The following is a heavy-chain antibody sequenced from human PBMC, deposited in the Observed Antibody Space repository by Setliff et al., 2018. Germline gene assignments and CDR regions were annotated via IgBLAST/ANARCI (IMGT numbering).Heavy chain of an antibody. CDR1: GYSISSGYY. Sequence: SETLSLTCGVSGYSISSGYYWGWIRQPPGKGLEWIGSIYRTGSTHYNPSLKSRVTISVDTSKNQFSLKLSSVTAADTAVYYCARQPEGGYYDSSGYYGMAPYYFDYWGQGTLVTVSS. V-gene: IGHV4-38-2*01. D-gene: IGHD3-22*01. CDR3: ARQPEGGYYDSSGYYGMAPYYFDY. CDR2: IYRTGST. J-gene: IGHJ4*02.